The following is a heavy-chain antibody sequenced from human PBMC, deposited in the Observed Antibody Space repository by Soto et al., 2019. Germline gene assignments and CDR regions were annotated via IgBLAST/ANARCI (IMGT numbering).Heavy chain of an antibody. CDR1: GFTFSSYS. CDR2: ISSSSRYI. V-gene: IGHV3-21*01. Sequence: LRLSCATSGFTFSSYSMNWVRQAPGMGLEWVSSISSSSRYIYYADSVRGRFTISRDNAKNSLYLQINSLRAEDTAVYYCARDRLVAATSAPPYCYYGMDVWGQGTTVTVSS. D-gene: IGHD2-15*01. CDR3: ARDRLVAATSAPPYCYYGMDV. J-gene: IGHJ6*02.